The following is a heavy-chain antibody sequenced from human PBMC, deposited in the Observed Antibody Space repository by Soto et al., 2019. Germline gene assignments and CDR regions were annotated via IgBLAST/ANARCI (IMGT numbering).Heavy chain of an antibody. D-gene: IGHD6-13*01. CDR1: GFSLSNARMG. CDR2: IFSNDEK. CDR3: ARIAAAGNPH. V-gene: IGHV2-26*01. Sequence: QVTLKESGPVLVKPTETLTLTRTVSGFSLSNARMGVSWIRQPPGKALEWLAQIFSNDEKSYSTSLKSRLTISKDTSKSQVVLTMTNMDPVDTATYYCARIAAAGNPHWGQGTLVTVSS. J-gene: IGHJ4*02.